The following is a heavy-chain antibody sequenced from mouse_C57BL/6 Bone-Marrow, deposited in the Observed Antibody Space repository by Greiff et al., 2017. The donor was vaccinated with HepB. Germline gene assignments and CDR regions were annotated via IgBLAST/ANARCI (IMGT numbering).Heavy chain of an antibody. CDR1: GYTFTSYW. CDR3: AREPVYYDYDAGFDY. D-gene: IGHD2-4*01. CDR2: IDPSDSYT. J-gene: IGHJ2*01. V-gene: IGHV1-50*01. Sequence: VQLQHPGAELVKPGASVKLSCKASGYTFTSYWMQWVKQRPGQGLEWIGEIDPSDSYTNYNQKFKGKATLTVDTSSSTAYMQLSSLTSEDSAVYYCAREPVYYDYDAGFDYWGQGTTLTVSS.